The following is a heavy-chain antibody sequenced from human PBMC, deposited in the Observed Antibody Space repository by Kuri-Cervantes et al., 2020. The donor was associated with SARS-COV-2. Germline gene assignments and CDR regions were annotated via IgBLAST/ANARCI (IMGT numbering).Heavy chain of an antibody. CDR3: VTDLTANNWDPDAFDA. Sequence: ASVKVSCKASGYTFTSNFMHWVRQATGQGLEWMGVIDPIYGSTTSAQKFQGRVTMTRDRSTSTVYMELSSLRSEDTAVYYCVTDLTANNWDPDAFDAWGQGTMVTVSS. CDR2: IDPIYGST. V-gene: IGHV1-46*01. J-gene: IGHJ3*01. D-gene: IGHD1-1*01. CDR1: GYTFTSNF.